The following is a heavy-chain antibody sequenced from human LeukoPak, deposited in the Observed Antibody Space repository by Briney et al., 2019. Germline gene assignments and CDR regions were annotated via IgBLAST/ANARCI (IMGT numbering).Heavy chain of an antibody. CDR2: IYYSGST. Sequence: PSETLSLTCTVSGGSISSYYWSWIRQPPGKGLEWIGYIYYSGSTNYNPSLKSRVTISVDTSKNQFSLKLSSVTAADTAVYYCAREGDYGDYGTPMWGQGTLVTVSS. CDR1: GGSISSYY. J-gene: IGHJ4*02. D-gene: IGHD4-17*01. V-gene: IGHV4-59*01. CDR3: AREGDYGDYGTPM.